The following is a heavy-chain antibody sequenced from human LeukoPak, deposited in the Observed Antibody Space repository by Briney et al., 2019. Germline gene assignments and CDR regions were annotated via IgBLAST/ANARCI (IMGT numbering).Heavy chain of an antibody. CDR2: IYYSGRT. CDR1: GGSINSGGYY. J-gene: IGHJ4*02. Sequence: PSETLSLTCTVSGGSINSGGYYWSWIRQPPGKGLEWIGYIYYSGRTNYNPSLKSRVTISVDTSKNQFSLTLSSVTAADTAVYYCARGQKYRNGYTVTELGSGYFDYWGQGTLVTVSS. V-gene: IGHV4-61*08. D-gene: IGHD5-18*01. CDR3: ARGQKYRNGYTVTELGSGYFDY.